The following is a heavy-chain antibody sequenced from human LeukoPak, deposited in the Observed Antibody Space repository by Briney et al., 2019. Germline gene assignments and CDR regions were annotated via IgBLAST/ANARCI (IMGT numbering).Heavy chain of an antibody. CDR1: GYTFTGYY. CDR3: ARDVGHCSGGTCPIFDY. CDR2: IDPKRGGT. Sequence: ASVTVSCEASGYTFTGYYMHWVRQAPGQGLEWMGWIDPKRGGTKYAQKFQGRVTMTRDTSISAAYMELSSLRSDDTAVYYCARDVGHCSGGTCPIFDYWGQGTLVTVSS. V-gene: IGHV1-2*02. J-gene: IGHJ4*02. D-gene: IGHD2-15*01.